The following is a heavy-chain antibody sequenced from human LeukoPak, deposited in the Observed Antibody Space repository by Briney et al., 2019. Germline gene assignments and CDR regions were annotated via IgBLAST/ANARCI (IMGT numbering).Heavy chain of an antibody. CDR2: ISGSGGST. D-gene: IGHD1-26*01. J-gene: IGHJ4*02. CDR1: AFTFSSYA. Sequence: GGSLRLSCAASAFTFSSYAMSWVRQAPGKGLESLSAISGSGGSTYYADSVKGRFTISRDNSKNTLYLQMNSLRAEDTAVYYCAKGFYHVGATTVYDYWGQGTLVTVSS. CDR3: AKGFYHVGATTVYDY. V-gene: IGHV3-23*01.